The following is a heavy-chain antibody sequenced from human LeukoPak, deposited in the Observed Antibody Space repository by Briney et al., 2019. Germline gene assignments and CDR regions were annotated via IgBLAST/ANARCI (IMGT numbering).Heavy chain of an antibody. Sequence: SETLSLTCAVYGGSFSGYYWSWIRQPPGKGLEWIGEINHSGSANYNPSLKSRVTISVDTSKNQFSLKLSSVTAADTAEYYCASPGATYYYGSGSFFYWGQGTLVTVSS. J-gene: IGHJ4*02. V-gene: IGHV4-34*01. D-gene: IGHD3-10*01. CDR3: ASPGATYYYGSGSFFY. CDR1: GGSFSGYY. CDR2: INHSGSA.